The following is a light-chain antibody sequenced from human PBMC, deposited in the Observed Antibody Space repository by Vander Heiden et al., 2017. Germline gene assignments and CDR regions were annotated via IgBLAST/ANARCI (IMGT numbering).Light chain of an antibody. CDR3: AAWDDNLNGLYV. Sequence: QSVLTQPPSASGTPGQRVTIACSGTSSNIGSNSVSWYRRLPGPAPKLLIYIDNQRPSGVPDRFSGSKSGTSASLAISGLQSEDEAEYFCAAWDDNLNGLYVFGTGTKVTVL. CDR1: SSNIGSNS. CDR2: IDN. J-gene: IGLJ1*01. V-gene: IGLV1-44*01.